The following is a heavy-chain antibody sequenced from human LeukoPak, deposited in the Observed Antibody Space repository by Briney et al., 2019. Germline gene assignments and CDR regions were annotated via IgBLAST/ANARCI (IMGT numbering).Heavy chain of an antibody. D-gene: IGHD3-3*01. J-gene: IGHJ6*02. V-gene: IGHV1-2*04. CDR3: AADVPTPYYDFWSGWTYGMDV. CDR1: GYTFTGYY. CDR2: INPKSGGT. Sequence: ASVKVSCKASGYTFTGYYMHWVRQAPGQGLEWMGWINPKSGGTNYAQKFQGWVTMTRDTSISTAYMELSRLRSEDTAVYYCAADVPTPYYDFWSGWTYGMDVWGQGTTVTVSS.